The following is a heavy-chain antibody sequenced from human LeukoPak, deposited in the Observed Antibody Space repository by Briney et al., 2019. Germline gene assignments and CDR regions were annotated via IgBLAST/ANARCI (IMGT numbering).Heavy chain of an antibody. Sequence: KPGGSLRLSCAASGSTFSSYEMNWVRQGPGKGLEWVSYISSSGSTKYYADSVKGRFTISRDNAKNSLYLQMNSLRAEDTAVYYCARDQDAYSSGWYGVFDCWGQGTLVTVSS. V-gene: IGHV3-48*03. CDR1: GSTFSSYE. D-gene: IGHD6-19*01. J-gene: IGHJ4*02. CDR3: ARDQDAYSSGWYGVFDC. CDR2: ISSSGSTK.